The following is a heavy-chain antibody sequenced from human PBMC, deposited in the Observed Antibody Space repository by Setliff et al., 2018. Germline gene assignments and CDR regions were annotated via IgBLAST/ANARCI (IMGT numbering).Heavy chain of an antibody. V-gene: IGHV1-3*01. CDR2: MNAGNGNT. Sequence: ASVKVSCKASGYTFTSYAMHWVRQAPGQGLEWMGWMNAGNGNTEYSQKFKGRVTLSRDTSANIVYMELRSLTSEDTAVYYCARGRAHYYFSGSFMDYWGQGTLVTVSS. J-gene: IGHJ4*02. CDR1: GYTFTSYA. D-gene: IGHD3-10*01. CDR3: ARGRAHYYFSGSFMDY.